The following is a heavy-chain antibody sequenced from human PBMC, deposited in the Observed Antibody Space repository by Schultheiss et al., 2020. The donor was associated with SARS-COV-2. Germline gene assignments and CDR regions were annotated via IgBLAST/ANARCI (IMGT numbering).Heavy chain of an antibody. D-gene: IGHD2-2*02. CDR3: ARLYGYCSSTSCYNHYYYMDV. Sequence: YKSSLKSRVTISLDTSKNQFSLKLSSVTAADTAVYYCARLYGYCSSTSCYNHYYYMDVWGKGTTVTVSS. J-gene: IGHJ6*03. V-gene: IGHV4-34*01.